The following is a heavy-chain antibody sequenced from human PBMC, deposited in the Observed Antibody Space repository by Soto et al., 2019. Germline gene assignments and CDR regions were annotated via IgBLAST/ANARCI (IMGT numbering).Heavy chain of an antibody. V-gene: IGHV3-72*01. CDR3: ARAASNGISGWAY. CDR2: TKPKVNSYIT. Sequence: EVQLVESGGGLVQPGGSLRVSCAVSGFTLSDHYIDWGRQAPGKGLELVGRTKPKVNSYITEYAASVEGRFTISRDDSEDSLYLHMNSRKTEYTAVYYCARAASNGISGWAYWGPGTLVTVSS. J-gene: IGHJ4*02. D-gene: IGHD2-8*01. CDR1: GFTLSDHY.